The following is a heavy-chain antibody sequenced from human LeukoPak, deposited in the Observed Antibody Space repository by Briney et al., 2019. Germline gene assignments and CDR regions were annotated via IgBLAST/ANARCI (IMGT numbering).Heavy chain of an antibody. V-gene: IGHV3-9*01. CDR3: AKGKYSSSENWFDP. CDR2: ISWNRGSI. J-gene: IGHJ5*02. CDR1: GYPFDHYA. D-gene: IGHD6-6*01. Sequence: GRSQRLSCAASGYPFDHYAQHCAPQAPAKGREGVSGISWNRGSIGYADSVKGRFTISRDNAKNSLYLQMNSLRAEDTALYYCAKGKYSSSENWFDPWGQGTLVTVSS.